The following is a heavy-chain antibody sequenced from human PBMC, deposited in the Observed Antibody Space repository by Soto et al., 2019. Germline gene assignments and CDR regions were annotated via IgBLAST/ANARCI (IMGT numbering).Heavy chain of an antibody. CDR1: GYTFPNYG. J-gene: IGHJ4*02. CDR2: ISAYNGYT. CDR3: ARCPPPIYGDYGLSCDY. V-gene: IGHV1-18*01. Sequence: QVQLVQSGAEVLKPGASVKVSCEASGYTFPNYGITWVRQAPGQGLEWMGWISAYNGYTNSAQNFQGRVTMTTDTSTSTAYMELWNLRSDDTAVYFCARCPPPIYGDYGLSCDYWGQGTLVTVSS. D-gene: IGHD4-17*01.